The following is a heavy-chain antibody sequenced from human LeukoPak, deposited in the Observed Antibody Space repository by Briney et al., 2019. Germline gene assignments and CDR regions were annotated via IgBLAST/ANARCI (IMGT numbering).Heavy chain of an antibody. Sequence: ASVTVSCKASGSTCTGHYLHWVRQAPGQALEWMGWIYGHDGGTNFAQKFQARVTMTRETSITTAYMELTSLTPDDTAVYYCVGDIDWGPDYWGQGTLVTVSS. CDR1: GSTCTGHY. CDR2: IYGHDGGT. CDR3: VGDIDWGPDY. J-gene: IGHJ4*02. D-gene: IGHD3-9*01. V-gene: IGHV1-2*02.